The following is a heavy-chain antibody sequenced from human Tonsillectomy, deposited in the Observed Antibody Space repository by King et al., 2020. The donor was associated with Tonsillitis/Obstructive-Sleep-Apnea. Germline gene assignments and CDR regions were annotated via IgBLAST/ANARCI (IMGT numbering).Heavy chain of an antibody. CDR1: GGTFSSYA. CDR3: ARGHVDTAMVTHFDF. J-gene: IGHJ4*02. CDR2: IIPMFGTA. V-gene: IGHV1-69*12. Sequence: QLVQSGAEVKKPGSSVKVSCKASGGTFSSYAISWVRQAPGQGLEWMGGIIPMFGTANYAQNFQGRVTITADESTRTAYMELSSLRSEDTAVYYCARGHVDTAMVTHFDFWGQGTLVTVSS. D-gene: IGHD5-18*01.